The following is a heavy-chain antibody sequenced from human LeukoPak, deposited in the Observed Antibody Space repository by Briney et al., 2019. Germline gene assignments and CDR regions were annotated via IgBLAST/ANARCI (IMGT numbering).Heavy chain of an antibody. CDR2: IIPILGIA. CDR3: ARVLEDTAMDNWFDP. Sequence: SVKVSCKASGGTFSSYAISWVRQAPGQGLEWMGRIIPILGIANYAQKFQGRVTITADKSTSTAYMELSSLRSEDTAVYYCARVLEDTAMDNWFDPWGQGTLVTVSS. J-gene: IGHJ5*02. CDR1: GGTFSSYA. D-gene: IGHD5-18*01. V-gene: IGHV1-69*04.